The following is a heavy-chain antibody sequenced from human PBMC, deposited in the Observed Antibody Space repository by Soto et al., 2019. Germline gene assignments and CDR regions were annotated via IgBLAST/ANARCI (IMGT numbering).Heavy chain of an antibody. Sequence: QVQLQGSGPGQVKPSETLSLTYTVSGDSISDYFYRSWIRQPAGKGLEWIGRIYTDGTTKYNPSLKSRVTLSLDKSKNQFSLRLSSVTAADTAVYYFAREVRGGFTGIFDQWGRGSRVTVSS. V-gene: IGHV4-4*07. CDR1: GDSISDYFY. CDR2: IYTDGTT. J-gene: IGHJ4*02. D-gene: IGHD2-15*01. CDR3: AREVRGGFTGIFDQ.